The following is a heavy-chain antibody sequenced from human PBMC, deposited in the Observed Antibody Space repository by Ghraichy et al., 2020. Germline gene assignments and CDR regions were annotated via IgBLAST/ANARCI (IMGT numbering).Heavy chain of an antibody. CDR3: ARAGSSSPREDYYYGMDV. D-gene: IGHD6-6*01. CDR1: GGSISSYY. Sequence: SETLSLTCTVSGGSISSYYWSWIRQPPGKGLEWIGYIYYSGSTNYNPSLKSRVTISVDTSKNQFSLKLSSVTAADTAVYYCARAGSSSPREDYYYGMDVWGQGTTVTVSS. CDR2: IYYSGST. J-gene: IGHJ6*02. V-gene: IGHV4-59*01.